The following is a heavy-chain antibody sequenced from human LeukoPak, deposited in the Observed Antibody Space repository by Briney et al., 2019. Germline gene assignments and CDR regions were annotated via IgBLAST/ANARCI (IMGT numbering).Heavy chain of an antibody. Sequence: PSETLSLTCAVYGGSFSGYYWSWIRQPPGKGLEWIGEINHSGSTNYNPSLKSRVTISVDTSKNQFSLKLSSVTAADTAVYYCARAYDFWSGYLRYGMDVWGQGTTVTVSS. J-gene: IGHJ6*02. V-gene: IGHV4-34*01. CDR2: INHSGST. D-gene: IGHD3-3*01. CDR3: ARAYDFWSGYLRYGMDV. CDR1: GGSFSGYY.